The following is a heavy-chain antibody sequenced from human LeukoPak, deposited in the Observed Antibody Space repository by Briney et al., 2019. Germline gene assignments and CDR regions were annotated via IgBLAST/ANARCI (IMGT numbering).Heavy chain of an antibody. CDR3: ARDLYSSSWYGSRNYMDV. V-gene: IGHV3-30*04. J-gene: IGHJ6*03. D-gene: IGHD6-13*01. Sequence: GGSLRLSCAASGFTFSSYAMHWVRQAPGKGLEWVAVISYDGSNKYYADSVKGRFTIYRDNSKNTLYLQMNSLRAEDTAVYYCARDLYSSSWYGSRNYMDVWGKGTTVTVSS. CDR2: ISYDGSNK. CDR1: GFTFSSYA.